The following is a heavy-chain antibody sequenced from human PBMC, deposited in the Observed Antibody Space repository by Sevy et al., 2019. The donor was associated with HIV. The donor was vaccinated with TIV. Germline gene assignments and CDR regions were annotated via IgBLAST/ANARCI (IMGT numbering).Heavy chain of an antibody. CDR3: STDPIMVLGVTDGKDV. J-gene: IGHJ6*02. CDR1: GFTFTYAW. V-gene: IGHV3-15*01. D-gene: IGHD2-8*02. Sequence: GGSLRLSCAASGFTFTYAWMSWVRQAPGKGLEWVGRIKSKADGGTTDYAAPVKGRFTISRDGAKNMVYLQMNGLKTGEPAGYYCSTDPIMVLGVTDGKDVWGQGTTVTVSS. CDR2: IKSKADGGTT.